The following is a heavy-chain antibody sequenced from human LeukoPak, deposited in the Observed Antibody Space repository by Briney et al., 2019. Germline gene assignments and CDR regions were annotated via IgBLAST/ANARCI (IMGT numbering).Heavy chain of an antibody. CDR2: IRYDGSNQ. CDR1: GFTFSNHG. Sequence: PGGSLRLSCAASGFTFSNHGMLWVRQAPGKGLEWVAFIRYDGSNQYYADSVKGRFTISRDSSKNTLYLQMNSLRDEDTAVYYGAKEVGVTTRGSFAYWGQGTLVTVSS. D-gene: IGHD1-26*01. J-gene: IGHJ4*02. V-gene: IGHV3-30*02. CDR3: AKEVGVTTRGSFAY.